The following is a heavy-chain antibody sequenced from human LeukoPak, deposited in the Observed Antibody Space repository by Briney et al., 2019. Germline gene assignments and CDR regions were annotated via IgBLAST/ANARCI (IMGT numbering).Heavy chain of an antibody. CDR3: AKSSHCSSTSCPLDY. J-gene: IGHJ4*02. V-gene: IGHV3-33*06. Sequence: GGSLRLSCAASGSTFSSYGMHWVRQAPGKGLEWVAVIWYDGSNKYYADSAKGRFTISRDNSKNTLYLQMNSLRAEDTAVYYCAKSSHCSSTSCPLDYWGQGTLVTVSS. CDR1: GSTFSSYG. D-gene: IGHD2-2*01. CDR2: IWYDGSNK.